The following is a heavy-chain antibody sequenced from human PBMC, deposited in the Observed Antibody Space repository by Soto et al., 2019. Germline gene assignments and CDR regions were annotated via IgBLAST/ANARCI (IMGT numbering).Heavy chain of an antibody. CDR2: KNPNSGST. D-gene: IGHD1-26*01. J-gene: IGHJ4*02. CDR1: GYTFTSYD. CDR3: ASRVGATSFDFDY. Sequence: QVQLVQSGAEVKKPGASVKVSCKASGYTFTSYDVNWVRLAPGQGLEWMGWKNPNSGSTDYVQKFQGRVTMTRNISISTAYMELSSLRSEDTAVYYCASRVGATSFDFDYWGQGTLVTVSS. V-gene: IGHV1-8*01.